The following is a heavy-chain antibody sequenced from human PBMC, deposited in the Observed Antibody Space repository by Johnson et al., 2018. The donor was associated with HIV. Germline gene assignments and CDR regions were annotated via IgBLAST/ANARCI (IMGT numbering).Heavy chain of an antibody. V-gene: IGHV3-7*01. J-gene: IGHJ3*02. Sequence: VQLVESGGGLVQPGGSLTLSCAAPGFSVSSYYMTWVRQAPGKGLEWVANIKPDGSEKYYADSVKGRFTISRDNSKNTLYLQMNSLRAEDTAVYYCARDSTPWGDDYVDYAFDIWGQGTLVTVSS. CDR1: GFSVSSYY. D-gene: IGHD4/OR15-4a*01. CDR3: ARDSTPWGDDYVDYAFDI. CDR2: IKPDGSEK.